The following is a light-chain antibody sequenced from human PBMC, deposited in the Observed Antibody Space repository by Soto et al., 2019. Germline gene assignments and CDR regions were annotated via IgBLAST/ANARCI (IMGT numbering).Light chain of an antibody. CDR2: DNN. V-gene: IGLV1-51*01. CDR3: ATWDSSLTAGV. CDR1: SSNIGNNY. J-gene: IGLJ2*01. Sequence: QSVLMQPPSVSAAPGQKVTISCSGTSSNIGNNYVSWYQQLPGTAPKLLIYDNNNRPSGIPDRFSGSKSGTSATLAITGLQTGDEADYYCATWDSSLTAGVFGGGTQLTVL.